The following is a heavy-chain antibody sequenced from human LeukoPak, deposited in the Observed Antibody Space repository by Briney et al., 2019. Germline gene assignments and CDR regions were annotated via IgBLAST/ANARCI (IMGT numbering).Heavy chain of an antibody. CDR2: IFYSGST. Sequence: SETLSLTCTVSGGSISSYYWSWIRQPPGQGLEWIGYIFYSGSTNYNPSLKSRVTMSVDTSNKQFSLRLSSVTAADTALYYCGRLSARFCSGGTCYTNGAVDIWGQGTRVTVSS. D-gene: IGHD2-15*01. CDR3: GRLSARFCSGGTCYTNGAVDI. V-gene: IGHV4-59*08. J-gene: IGHJ3*02. CDR1: GGSISSYY.